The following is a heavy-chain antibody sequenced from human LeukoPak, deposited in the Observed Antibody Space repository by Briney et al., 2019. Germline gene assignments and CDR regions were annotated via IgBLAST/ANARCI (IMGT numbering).Heavy chain of an antibody. CDR1: DEVTTSNNW. CDR2: IFHSGTT. V-gene: IGHV4-4*02. Sequence: KPSETLSLTCTVSDEVTTSNNWWSWGRQSPGRGLEWIGEIFHSGTTRYKASLESRVTMLLDKSKNQFSLRLNSVTAADTAVYFCARLRLSGGSFSVGWFDPWGQGIQVTVSS. J-gene: IGHJ5*02. D-gene: IGHD1-26*01. CDR3: ARLRLSGGSFSVGWFDP.